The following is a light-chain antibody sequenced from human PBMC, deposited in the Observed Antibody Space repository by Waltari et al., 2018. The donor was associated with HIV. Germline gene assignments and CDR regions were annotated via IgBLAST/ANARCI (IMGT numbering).Light chain of an antibody. Sequence: DIQMTQSPSSLSASVGDRVTITCRATQSISSSLNWYQQKPGKAPKLLIYAASSLQSGVPSRFSGSASGTDFTLTISSLQPEDFATYYCQQSYSTLFTFGPRTKVDIK. CDR3: QQSYSTLFT. CDR1: QSISSS. CDR2: AAS. J-gene: IGKJ3*01. V-gene: IGKV1-39*01.